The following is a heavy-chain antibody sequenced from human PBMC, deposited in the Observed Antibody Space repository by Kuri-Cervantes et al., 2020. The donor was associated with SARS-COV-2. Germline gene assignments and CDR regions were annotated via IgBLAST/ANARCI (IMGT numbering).Heavy chain of an antibody. CDR1: GYTFTDYY. V-gene: IGHV1-2*04. CDR2: INPNSGGT. Sequence: ASVKVSCKASGYTFTDYYMHWVRQAPGQGLEWMGWINPNSGGTNYAQKFQGWVTMTRDTSISTVYMELSRMRSDDTAVYCLARSTPFRRLGVISQGGASDIWGQGTMVTVSS. CDR3: ARSTPFRRLGVISQGGASDI. D-gene: IGHD3-22*01. J-gene: IGHJ3*02.